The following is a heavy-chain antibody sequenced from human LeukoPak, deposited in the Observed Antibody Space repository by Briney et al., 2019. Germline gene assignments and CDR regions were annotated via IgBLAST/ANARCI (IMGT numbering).Heavy chain of an antibody. D-gene: IGHD2-2*02. Sequence: ASVKVSCKASGYTFTSYYMHWVRQAPGQGLEWMGIINPSGGSTNYAQKFQGRVTITADESTSTAYMELSSLRSEDTAVYYCAISGCSSTSCYRHAFDIWGQGTMVTVSS. V-gene: IGHV1-46*01. CDR1: GYTFTSYY. CDR2: INPSGGST. CDR3: AISGCSSTSCYRHAFDI. J-gene: IGHJ3*02.